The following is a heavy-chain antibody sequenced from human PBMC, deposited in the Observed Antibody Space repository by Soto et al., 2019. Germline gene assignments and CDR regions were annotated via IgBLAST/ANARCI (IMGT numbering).Heavy chain of an antibody. Sequence: QVQLQESGPGLVKPSETLSLTCTVSGGSISSYYWSWIRQTPGKGLEWIGYIYYSGSTNYNPSLKSRVTISVDTSKNQFSMKLSSVTAADTAVYYCARGWGGYFQHWGQGTLVTFSS. V-gene: IGHV4-59*01. CDR1: GGSISSYY. CDR3: ARGWGGYFQH. CDR2: IYYSGST. J-gene: IGHJ1*01. D-gene: IGHD7-27*01.